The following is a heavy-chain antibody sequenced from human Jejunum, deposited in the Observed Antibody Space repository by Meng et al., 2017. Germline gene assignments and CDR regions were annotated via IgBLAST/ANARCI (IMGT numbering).Heavy chain of an antibody. CDR1: GHMFTGHG. D-gene: IGHD6-13*01. Sequence: QRVQSGPEVKKPGASVKVSCKASGHMFTGHGIIWVRQAPGLGPEWIGWVSAYNGNTKYAQKFQGRVTMTTDTSTTTAYMELRSLRSDDTAVYYCTRGRISSNWDTFGYWGQGTLVTVSS. CDR3: TRGRISSNWDTFGY. CDR2: VSAYNGNT. V-gene: IGHV1-18*01. J-gene: IGHJ4*02.